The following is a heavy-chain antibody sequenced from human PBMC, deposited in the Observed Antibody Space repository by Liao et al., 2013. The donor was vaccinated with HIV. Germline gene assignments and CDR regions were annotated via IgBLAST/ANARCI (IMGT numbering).Heavy chain of an antibody. CDR3: ARVDRAPNFFDH. Sequence: QVQLQESGPGLVKPSQTLSLTCAVSGGSISSGDHYWSWIRQAPGKGLEWIGYIYYSGSTYYNPSLKGRVTISIDTSRNKFSLNLHSVTVADTAVYYCARVDRAPNFFDHWGQGSLVIVSS. J-gene: IGHJ4*02. D-gene: IGHD3-22*01. CDR1: GGSISSGDHY. CDR2: IYYSGST. V-gene: IGHV4-30-4*08.